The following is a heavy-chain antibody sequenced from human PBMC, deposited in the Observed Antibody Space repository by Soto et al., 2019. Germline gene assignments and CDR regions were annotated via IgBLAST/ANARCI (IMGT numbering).Heavy chain of an antibody. J-gene: IGHJ5*02. CDR1: GYSFTSYW. CDR3: ARQFIAAGPLFDP. CDR2: IYPGDSDT. D-gene: IGHD6-13*01. Sequence: GESLKISCQGSGYSFTSYWIGWVRQMPGKGLEWMGIIYPGDSDTRYSPSFQGQVTISADKSISTAYLQWSSLKASDTAMYYCARQFIAAGPLFDPWGQGTLVTVSS. V-gene: IGHV5-51*01.